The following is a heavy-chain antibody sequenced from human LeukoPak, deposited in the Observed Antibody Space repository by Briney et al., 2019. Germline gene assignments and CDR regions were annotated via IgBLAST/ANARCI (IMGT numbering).Heavy chain of an antibody. J-gene: IGHJ4*02. V-gene: IGHV3-23*01. D-gene: IGHD6-19*01. CDR2: ISGSGGST. Sequence: AGASLRLSCAVSGLTFSSYAMSWVRQAPGKGLEWVSAISGSGGSTYYADSVKGRFTISRDNSKNTLYLQMNSLRAEDTAVYYCAKDQAVAGPGSDYWGQGTLVTVSS. CDR3: AKDQAVAGPGSDY. CDR1: GLTFSSYA.